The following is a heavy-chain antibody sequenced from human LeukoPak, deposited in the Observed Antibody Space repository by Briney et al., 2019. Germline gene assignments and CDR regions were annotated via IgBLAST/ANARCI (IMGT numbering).Heavy chain of an antibody. CDR1: GYTFTSYY. Sequence: ASVKVSCKASGYTFTSYYMHWVRQAPGQGLEWMRIINPSGGSTSYAQKFQGRVTMTRDTSTSTVYMELSSLRSEDTAVYYCARASHDSSGYYLLAYWGQGTLVTVSS. V-gene: IGHV1-46*01. CDR3: ARASHDSSGYYLLAY. J-gene: IGHJ4*02. CDR2: INPSGGST. D-gene: IGHD3-22*01.